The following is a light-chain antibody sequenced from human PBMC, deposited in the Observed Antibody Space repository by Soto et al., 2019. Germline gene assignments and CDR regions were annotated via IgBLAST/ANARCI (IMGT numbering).Light chain of an antibody. CDR3: CSYAGSYV. CDR1: SSEVGDDNS. Sequence: QSVLTQPRSLSGSPGQSVTISCTGTSSEVGDDNSVSWYQQHPDTAPKLMVYDVTKRPSGVPDRFSGSKSGNTASLTISGLQAEDEADYYCCSYAGSYVFGTGTKVTVL. V-gene: IGLV2-11*01. CDR2: DVT. J-gene: IGLJ1*01.